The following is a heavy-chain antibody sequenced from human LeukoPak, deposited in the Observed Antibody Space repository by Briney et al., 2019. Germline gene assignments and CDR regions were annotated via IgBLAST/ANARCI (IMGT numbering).Heavy chain of an antibody. CDR1: GGTFSSYA. Sequence: LVKVSCKASGGTFSSYAISWVRQAPGQGLEWMGGIIPIFGAANYAQKFQGRVTITADESTSTAYMELSSLRSEDTAVYYCARAPFNRITMVRGVIGWFDPWGQGTLVTVSS. D-gene: IGHD3-10*01. CDR2: IIPIFGAA. J-gene: IGHJ5*02. CDR3: ARAPFNRITMVRGVIGWFDP. V-gene: IGHV1-69*01.